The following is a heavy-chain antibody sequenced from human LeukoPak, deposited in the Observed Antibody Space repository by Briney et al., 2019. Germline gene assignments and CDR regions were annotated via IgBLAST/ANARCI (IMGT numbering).Heavy chain of an antibody. V-gene: IGHV3-21*01. J-gene: IGHJ6*02. CDR1: GFTFSAYS. CDR2: ISSTSTYI. D-gene: IGHD3-10*01. Sequence: GGSLRLSCAASGFTFSAYSMNWVRLAPGKGLEWVSSISSTSTYIYYADSVEGRFTISRDNAKNSLYLQMDGLRAEDMAVYYCVGGITMIRGVTPFYSYGMDVWGQGTTVTVSS. CDR3: VGGITMIRGVTPFYSYGMDV.